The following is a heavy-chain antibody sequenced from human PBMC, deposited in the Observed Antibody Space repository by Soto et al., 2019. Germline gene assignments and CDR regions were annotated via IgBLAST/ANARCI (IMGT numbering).Heavy chain of an antibody. CDR2: IYYSGST. Sequence: LSLTCTVSGGSISSYYWSWIRQPPGKELQYIGYIYYSGSTNYNPSLKSRVTISDDTSTNQFSLTLSSVTAADTAVYYCARGWSEREEYVMDVWGQGTTVTVSS. CDR3: ARGWSEREEYVMDV. V-gene: IGHV4-59*08. J-gene: IGHJ6*02. D-gene: IGHD1-26*01. CDR1: GGSISSYY.